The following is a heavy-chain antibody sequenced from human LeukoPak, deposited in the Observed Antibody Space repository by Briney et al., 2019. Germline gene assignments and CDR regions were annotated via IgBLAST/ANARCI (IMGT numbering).Heavy chain of an antibody. D-gene: IGHD5-24*01. CDR1: GFTFSSYA. J-gene: IGHJ6*02. Sequence: GRSLRLSCAASGFTFSSYAMHWVRQAPGKGLEWVAVISYDGSNKYYADSVKGRFTISRDNSKNTLYLQMNSLRAEYTAVYYCARDGSRGDGYNLSYYYYYGMDVWGQGTTVTVSS. CDR2: ISYDGSNK. CDR3: ARDGSRGDGYNLSYYYYYGMDV. V-gene: IGHV3-30-3*01.